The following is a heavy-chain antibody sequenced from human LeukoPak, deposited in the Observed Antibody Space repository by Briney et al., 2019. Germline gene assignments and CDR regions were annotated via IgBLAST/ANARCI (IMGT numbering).Heavy chain of an antibody. J-gene: IGHJ6*02. V-gene: IGHV5-51*01. CDR2: IYPGDSDT. CDR1: GYSFTCYW. Sequence: PGESLKISCKGSGYSFTCYWIGWVRQMPGKGLEWMGIIYPGDSDTRYSPSFQGQVTISADKSISTAYLQWSSLKASDTAMYYCARATDPYYYGMDVWGQGTTVTVSS. CDR3: ARATDPYYYGMDV.